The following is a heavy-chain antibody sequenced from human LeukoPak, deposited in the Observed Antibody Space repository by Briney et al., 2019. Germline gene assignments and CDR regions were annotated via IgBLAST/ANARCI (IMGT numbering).Heavy chain of an antibody. J-gene: IGHJ3*02. CDR3: TTAVVRGLNAFEI. CDR1: GFTFSNVW. V-gene: IGHV3-15*01. D-gene: IGHD3-10*01. Sequence: GGSLRLSCAASGFTFSNVWMNWVRQAPGKGLEWVGRIKSKTDGGTTNYAAPVNGRFTISRDDSKSTLYLQMNSLKTEDTAVYYCTTAVVRGLNAFEIWGQGTMVTVSS. CDR2: IKSKTDGGTT.